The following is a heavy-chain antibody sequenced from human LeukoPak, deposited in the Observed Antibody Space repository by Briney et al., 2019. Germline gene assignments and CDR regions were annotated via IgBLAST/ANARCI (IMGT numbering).Heavy chain of an antibody. D-gene: IGHD6-13*01. CDR3: ASSFIAAGGQHYFDS. J-gene: IGHJ4*02. V-gene: IGHV3-30-3*01. CDR2: ISYGGSNK. CDR1: GFTFSSSD. Sequence: PGGSLRLSCAASGFTFSSSDMHWVRQAPGKGLGWVALISYGGSNKYYADSVKGRFTISRDNSKNTLYLQMNSLRVEDTAVYYCASSFIAAGGQHYFDSWGQGTLVTVSS.